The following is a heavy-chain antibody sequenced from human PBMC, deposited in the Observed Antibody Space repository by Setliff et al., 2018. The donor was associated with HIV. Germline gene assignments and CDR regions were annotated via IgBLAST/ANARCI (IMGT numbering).Heavy chain of an antibody. CDR2: MNPHSGKV. CDR3: ARDSFGGEFTYYYYGMDV. Sequence: ASVKVSCKASGDTFASYEINWVRQATGQGLEWMGWMNPHSGKVGHAQKFQGRVTITRDTSASTAYMELSSLRSEDTAVYYCARDSFGGEFTYYYYGMDVWGQGTTVTVSS. J-gene: IGHJ6*02. D-gene: IGHD3-10*01. CDR1: GDTFASYE. V-gene: IGHV1-8*01.